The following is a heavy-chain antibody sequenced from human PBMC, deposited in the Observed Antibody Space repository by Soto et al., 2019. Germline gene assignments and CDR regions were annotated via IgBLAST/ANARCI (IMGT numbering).Heavy chain of an antibody. Sequence: SVKVSCKASGGTFSSYTISWVRQAPGQGLEWKGRIIPILGIANYAQKYQGRVTITADKSTSTAYMELSSLRSEDTAVYYCVSDTTHDYGDNSVYFDYSGQGTLVTVST. CDR1: GGTFSSYT. J-gene: IGHJ4*02. D-gene: IGHD4-17*01. CDR3: VSDTTHDYGDNSVYFDY. V-gene: IGHV1-69*02. CDR2: IIPILGIA.